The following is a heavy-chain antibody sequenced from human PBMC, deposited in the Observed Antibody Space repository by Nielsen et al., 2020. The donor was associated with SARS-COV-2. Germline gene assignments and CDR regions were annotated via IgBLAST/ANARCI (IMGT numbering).Heavy chain of an antibody. CDR1: GFTFGSYG. D-gene: IGHD1-1*01. CDR2: ISYDGSEK. J-gene: IGHJ4*02. V-gene: IGHV3-30-3*01. Sequence: GESLKISCAASGFTFGSYGMHWVRQAPGKGLEWVAVISYDGSEKYYADSVKGRFTISRDNSKNTLYLQINSLRAEDTAVYYCARGNGCGSYFDYWGQGTMVTVSS. CDR3: ARGNGCGSYFDY.